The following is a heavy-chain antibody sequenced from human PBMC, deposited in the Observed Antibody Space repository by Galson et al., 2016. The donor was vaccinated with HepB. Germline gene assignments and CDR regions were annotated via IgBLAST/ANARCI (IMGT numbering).Heavy chain of an antibody. D-gene: IGHD6-13*01. Sequence: SLRLSCAASGFTFSSYDMHWVRQATGKGLEWVSAIGIAGDTYYPGSVKGRFTISRENAKNSLYLQMNNLRAGDTAVYYCARAGSSWYLTAFDIWGQGTLVTVSS. CDR1: GFTFSSYD. CDR2: IGIAGDT. CDR3: ARAGSSWYLTAFDI. J-gene: IGHJ3*02. V-gene: IGHV3-13*04.